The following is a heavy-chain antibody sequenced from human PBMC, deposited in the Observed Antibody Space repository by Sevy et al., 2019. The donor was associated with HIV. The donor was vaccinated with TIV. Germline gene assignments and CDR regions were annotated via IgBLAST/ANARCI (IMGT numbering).Heavy chain of an antibody. V-gene: IGHV3-23*01. Sequence: GGSLRLSCAASGFTFSSYAMSWVRQAPGKGLEWVSAISGSGGSTYYADSVKGRFTISRDNSKNTLYLQINSLRAGDTAVYYCAKHIAYCGGDCYPPLYYFDYWGQGTLVTVSS. J-gene: IGHJ4*02. D-gene: IGHD2-21*02. CDR1: GFTFSSYA. CDR3: AKHIAYCGGDCYPPLYYFDY. CDR2: ISGSGGST.